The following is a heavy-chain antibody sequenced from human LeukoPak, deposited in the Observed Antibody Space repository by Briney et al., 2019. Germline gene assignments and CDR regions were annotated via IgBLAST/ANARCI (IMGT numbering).Heavy chain of an antibody. CDR1: GGIFSSYA. CDR3: ARERGLECQLLSMDRNWFDP. Sequence: SVNVFCRSCGGIFSSYAIRWVRQPPGKGLEGVGRIIPIFGIENYAQKFQGRVTNTAHKHTHTDYVELSSPRTEDTAVYCCARERGLECQLLSMDRNWFDPWGQGTLVTVSS. J-gene: IGHJ5*02. V-gene: IGHV1-69*04. CDR2: IIPIFGIE. D-gene: IGHD2-2*01.